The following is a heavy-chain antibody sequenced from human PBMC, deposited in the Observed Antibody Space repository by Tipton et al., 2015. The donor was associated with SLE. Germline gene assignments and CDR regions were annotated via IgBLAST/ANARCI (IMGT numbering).Heavy chain of an antibody. Sequence: SLRLSCAASGFTFSSYSMNWVRQAPVKGLEWVSSISSSSSYIYYADSVKGRFTISRDNAKNSLYLQMNSLRAEDTAVYYCARTIAAAEDYFDYWGQGTLVTVSS. CDR3: ARTIAAAEDYFDY. J-gene: IGHJ4*02. CDR2: ISSSSSYI. V-gene: IGHV3-21*01. CDR1: GFTFSSYS. D-gene: IGHD6-13*01.